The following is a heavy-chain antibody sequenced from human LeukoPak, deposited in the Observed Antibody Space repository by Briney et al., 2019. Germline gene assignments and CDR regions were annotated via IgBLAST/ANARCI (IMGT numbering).Heavy chain of an antibody. CDR2: IYPGDSVT. J-gene: IGHJ4*02. CDR3: ARYTGTNYYDSSGYFLGNLFDY. CDR1: GYSFTSYW. V-gene: IGHV5-51*01. D-gene: IGHD3-22*01. Sequence: GESLKISCKGSGYSFTSYWIGWVRQMPGKGLEWMGIIYPGDSVTRYSPSFQGQVTISADKSISTAYLQWSSLKASDTAMYYCARYTGTNYYDSSGYFLGNLFDYWGQGTLVTVSS.